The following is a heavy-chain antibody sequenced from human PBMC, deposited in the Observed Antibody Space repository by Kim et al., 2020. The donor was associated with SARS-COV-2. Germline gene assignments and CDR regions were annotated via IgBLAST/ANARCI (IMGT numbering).Heavy chain of an antibody. D-gene: IGHD6-19*01. Sequence: SETLSLTCAVYGGSFSGYYWSWIRQPPGKGLEWIGEINHSGSTNYNPSLKSRVTISVDTSKNQFSLKLSSVTAADTAVYYCARGRGWRDYYYYYMDVWGKGTTVTVSS. CDR2: INHSGST. V-gene: IGHV4-34*01. J-gene: IGHJ6*03. CDR1: GGSFSGYY. CDR3: ARGRGWRDYYYYYMDV.